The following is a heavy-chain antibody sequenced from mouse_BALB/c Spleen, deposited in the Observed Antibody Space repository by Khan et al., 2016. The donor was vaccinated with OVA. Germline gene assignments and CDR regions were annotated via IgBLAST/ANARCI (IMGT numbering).Heavy chain of an antibody. CDR3: ARDGSRYNYAMDY. J-gene: IGHJ4*01. D-gene: IGHD2-3*01. CDR2: ISYSGST. Sequence: VQLKQSGPGLVKPSQSLSLTCTVTGYSITSDYAWNWIRQFPGNKLEWMGYISYSGSTNYNPALKSRISITRDTSKNQFFLQLNSVTTEDTATDYCARDGSRYNYAMDYWGQGTSVTVSS. CDR1: GYSITSDYA. V-gene: IGHV3-2*02.